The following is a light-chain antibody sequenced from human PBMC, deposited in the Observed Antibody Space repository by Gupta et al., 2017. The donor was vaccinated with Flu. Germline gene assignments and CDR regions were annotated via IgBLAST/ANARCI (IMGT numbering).Light chain of an antibody. CDR3: QQSYHTPRFT. Sequence: DIQMTQSPSSLSASVGDRVTITCRASQSISSFLTWYQQKPGKAPKLLIYAVSNLQSGVPSRFSGSGSGTDFTLTISSLQPEDFATYYCQQSYHTPRFTFGPGTKVDVK. V-gene: IGKV1-39*01. CDR1: QSISSF. CDR2: AVS. J-gene: IGKJ3*01.